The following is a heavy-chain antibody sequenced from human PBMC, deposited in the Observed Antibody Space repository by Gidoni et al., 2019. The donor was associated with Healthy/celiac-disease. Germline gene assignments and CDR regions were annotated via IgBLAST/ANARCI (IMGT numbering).Heavy chain of an antibody. CDR1: GFTFSSYA. CDR3: ARSDISGAFYDF. J-gene: IGHJ4*02. Sequence: EVQLVESGEALVQPGGSLRLSCAASGFTFSSYAMHWVRQAPGKGMEYVSAISHDGGSTYYADSVQGRFTISRDNSKNTLYLQMGSLRADDMGVYYCARSDISGAFYDFWGQGTLVTVSS. CDR2: ISHDGGST. D-gene: IGHD2-15*01. V-gene: IGHV3-64*02.